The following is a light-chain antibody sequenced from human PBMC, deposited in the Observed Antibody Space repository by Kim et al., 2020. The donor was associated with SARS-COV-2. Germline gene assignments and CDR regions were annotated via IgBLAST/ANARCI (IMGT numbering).Light chain of an antibody. J-gene: IGKJ5*01. CDR3: LQHNTYPIT. Sequence: AGVGARVTLTSRASQDIRNDLGWYQQNPGRAPKRLFYGASSLQSGVPSRFSGSGSRTEFTLTISSLRPEDFATYFCLQHNTYPITFRQGARLEIK. V-gene: IGKV1-17*01. CDR2: GAS. CDR1: QDIRND.